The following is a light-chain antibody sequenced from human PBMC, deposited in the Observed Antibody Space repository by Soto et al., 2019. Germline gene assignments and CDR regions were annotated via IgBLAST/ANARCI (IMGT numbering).Light chain of an antibody. J-gene: IGKJ1*01. CDR3: QQYKSYFRT. V-gene: IGKV1-5*03. Sequence: DIQMTQSPSTLSASVGDRVTLTCRASQSISNWLAWYQQKPGKAPKLLIYQASSLQSGVPSRFSGSGSETEFTLTISSLLPDDFATYFCQQYKSYFRTFGQGTKVDIK. CDR1: QSISNW. CDR2: QAS.